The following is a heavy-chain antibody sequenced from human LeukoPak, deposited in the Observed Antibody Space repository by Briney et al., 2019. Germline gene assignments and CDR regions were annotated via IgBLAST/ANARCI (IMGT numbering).Heavy chain of an antibody. J-gene: IGHJ4*02. V-gene: IGHV3-30*03. CDR3: ARDRGWYFDN. CDR1: GFTFSSHG. CDR2: ISYDGSDK. Sequence: PGRSLRLSCVASGFTFSSHGMRWVRQAPPKGLEWVAFISYDGSDKYYADSVRGRFTISRDNSKNTLYLQMNSLRGEDTAVYYCARDRGWYFDNWGQGTLVTVSS. D-gene: IGHD6-19*01.